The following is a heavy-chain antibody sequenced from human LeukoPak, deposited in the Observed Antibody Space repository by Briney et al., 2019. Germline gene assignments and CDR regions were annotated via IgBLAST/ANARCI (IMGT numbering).Heavy chain of an antibody. CDR1: GFTFSSYA. CDR3: ASRRGYNYGYDN. V-gene: IGHV3-64*04. J-gene: IGHJ4*02. CDR2: ISSNGGST. D-gene: IGHD5-18*01. Sequence: GGSLRLSCSASGFTFSSYAMHWLRQAPGKGLEYVSAISSNGGSTYYADSVKGRFTISRDNTKNTLYFQMNSLRAEDTAVYYCASRRGYNYGYDNWGQGTLVTVSS.